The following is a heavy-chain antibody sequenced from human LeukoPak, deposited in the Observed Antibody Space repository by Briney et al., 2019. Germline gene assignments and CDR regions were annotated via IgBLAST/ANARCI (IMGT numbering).Heavy chain of an antibody. V-gene: IGHV1-18*01. J-gene: IGHJ2*01. D-gene: IGHD4-17*01. CDR3: ARVFPPLGNGDYAGGRSGPWYFDL. Sequence: ASVKVSCKASGYTFTSYGISWVRQAPGQGLEWMGWISAYNGNTNYAQKLQGRVTVTTDTSTSTAYMELRSLRSDDTAVYYCARVFPPLGNGDYAGGRSGPWYFDLWGRGTLVTVSS. CDR2: ISAYNGNT. CDR1: GYTFTSYG.